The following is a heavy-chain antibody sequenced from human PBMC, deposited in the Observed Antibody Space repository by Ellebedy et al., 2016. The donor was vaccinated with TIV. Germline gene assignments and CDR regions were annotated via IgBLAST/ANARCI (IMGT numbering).Heavy chain of an antibody. CDR3: VRGPYSSGHCDAFDV. Sequence: GGSLRLXXAVSGSTFSDSTMHWVRQAPGKGLEWVAGISFDGRSVHYADSVKGRFTISRDNSKSTLYLQLNSLRDEEAAIYYCVRGPYSSGHCDAFDVWGRGTMVTISS. D-gene: IGHD6-19*01. CDR1: GSTFSDST. CDR2: ISFDGRSV. J-gene: IGHJ3*01. V-gene: IGHV3-30*04.